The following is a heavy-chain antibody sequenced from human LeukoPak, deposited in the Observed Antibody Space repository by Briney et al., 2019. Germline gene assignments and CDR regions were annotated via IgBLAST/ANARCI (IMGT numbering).Heavy chain of an antibody. D-gene: IGHD1-26*01. J-gene: IGHJ5*02. CDR3: AKWVGRNCFDP. Sequence: PGGSLKLSCEASGFTFTSYAMRWVRQAPGKGLEWAAGIGGSDGSTNYADYVKGRFTITRDNSKNTLYLQMNSLRAEDTALYCYAKWVGRNCFDPWGQGTLVTVSS. CDR2: IGGSDGST. V-gene: IGHV3-23*01. CDR1: GFTFTSYA.